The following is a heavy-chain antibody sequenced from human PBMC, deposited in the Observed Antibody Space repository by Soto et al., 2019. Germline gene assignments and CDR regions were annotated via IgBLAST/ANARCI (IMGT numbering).Heavy chain of an antibody. CDR2: MSYSGAT. D-gene: IGHD5-18*01. Sequence: QVQLQESGPGLVTPSQTLSLTCIVSGDSISSGGHYWTWVRQRPGKGLEWIGCMSYSGATYSNPSLKTRTTISVDTSKNQFSLRLSSVTAADTAVYYCARITVGTPMAWAFDIWGQGTMVTVSS. J-gene: IGHJ3*02. CDR3: ARITVGTPMAWAFDI. V-gene: IGHV4-31*03. CDR1: GDSISSGGHY.